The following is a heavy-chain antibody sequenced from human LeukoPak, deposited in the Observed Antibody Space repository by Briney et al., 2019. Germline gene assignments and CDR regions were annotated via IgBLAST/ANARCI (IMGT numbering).Heavy chain of an antibody. V-gene: IGHV4-4*09. CDR3: ARRSRDGYFLDS. J-gene: IGHJ4*02. D-gene: IGHD5-24*01. CDR2: TFSSGAT. CDR1: GGSMSGYY. Sequence: SETLSLTCIVSGGSMSGYYWSWIRQPPGKGLEWIGHTFSSGATTYNPSLKSRVTISVDTSRSQFSLNLSSVTAADTAVYYCARRSRDGYFLDSWGQGTLVTASS.